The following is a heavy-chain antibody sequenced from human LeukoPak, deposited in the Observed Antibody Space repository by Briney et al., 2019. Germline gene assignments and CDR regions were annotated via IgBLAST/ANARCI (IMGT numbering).Heavy chain of an antibody. D-gene: IGHD2-2*01. J-gene: IGHJ4*02. CDR2: INHSGST. Sequence: PSETLSLTCAVYGGSFSGYYWSWIRQPPGKGLEWIGEINHSGSTNYNPSLKCRVTISVDTSKNQFSLKLSSVTAADTAVYYCARALYCSSTSCYPTIDYWGQGTLVTVSS. CDR3: ARALYCSSTSCYPTIDY. CDR1: GGSFSGYY. V-gene: IGHV4-34*01.